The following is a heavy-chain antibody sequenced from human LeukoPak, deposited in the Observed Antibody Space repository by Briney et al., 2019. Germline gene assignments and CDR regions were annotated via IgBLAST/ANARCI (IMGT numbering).Heavy chain of an antibody. J-gene: IGHJ5*02. CDR1: GYTFTSYG. Sequence: ASVKVSCKASGYTFTSYGISWVRQAPGQGLEWMGWISAYNGNTNYVQKLQGRVTMTTDTSTSTAYMELRSLRSDDMAVYYCAIDKEAAPFGFDPWGQGTLVTVSS. V-gene: IGHV1-18*03. CDR3: AIDKEAAPFGFDP. D-gene: IGHD6-6*01. CDR2: ISAYNGNT.